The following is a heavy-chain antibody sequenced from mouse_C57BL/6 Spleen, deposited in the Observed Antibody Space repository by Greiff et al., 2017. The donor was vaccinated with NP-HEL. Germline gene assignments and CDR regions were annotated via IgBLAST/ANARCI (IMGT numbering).Heavy chain of an antibody. D-gene: IGHD1-1*01. CDR3: TTPGLLRGMDY. V-gene: IGHV14-4*01. J-gene: IGHJ4*01. Sequence: EVQLQQSGAELVRPGASVKLSCTASGFNIKDDYMHWVKQRPEQGLEWIGWIDPENGDTEYASKFQGKATITADPSSNTAYLQLSSLTSEDTAVYYCTTPGLLRGMDYWGQGTSVTVSS. CDR1: GFNIKDDY. CDR2: IDPENGDT.